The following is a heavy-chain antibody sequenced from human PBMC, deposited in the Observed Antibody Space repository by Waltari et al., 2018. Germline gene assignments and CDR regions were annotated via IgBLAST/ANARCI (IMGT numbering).Heavy chain of an antibody. CDR1: VSPFGRYC. CDR2: IKQDGSEK. J-gene: IGHJ3*02. V-gene: IGHV3-7*01. CDR3: ARDRALRGRGRTFDI. D-gene: IGHD3-10*01. Sequence: EVQLLASGGDLVQPGWSLRPSCAAAVSPFGRYCMSWVRKSQGKGLEWVANIKQDGSEKYSVDSVKGRFTISRDNAKNSLYLQVNSLRVEDTAVYYCARDRALRGRGRTFDIWGRGTMVTVSS.